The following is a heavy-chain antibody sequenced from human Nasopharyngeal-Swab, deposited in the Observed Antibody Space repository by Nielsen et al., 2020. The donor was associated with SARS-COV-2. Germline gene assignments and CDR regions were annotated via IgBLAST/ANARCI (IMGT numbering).Heavy chain of an antibody. D-gene: IGHD6-19*01. CDR3: ARDLSSGWYSGSGWYFDL. J-gene: IGHJ2*01. Sequence: ASVKVSCKASGYTFTGYYMHWVRQAPGQGLEWMGRINPNSGGTNYAQKFQGRVTMTRDTSISTAYMELGRLRSDDTAVYYCARDLSSGWYSGSGWYFDLWGRGTLVTVSS. CDR1: GYTFTGYY. CDR2: INPNSGGT. V-gene: IGHV1-2*06.